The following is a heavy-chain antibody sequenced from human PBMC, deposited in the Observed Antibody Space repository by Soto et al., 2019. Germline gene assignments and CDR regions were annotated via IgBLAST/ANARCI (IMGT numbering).Heavy chain of an antibody. CDR2: INNDGTST. CDR3: ARILGPT. J-gene: IGHJ5*02. CDR1: GFTFSSYS. V-gene: IGHV3-74*01. Sequence: GGSLRLSCAASGFTFSSYSMNWVRQAPGKGLVWVSRINNDGTSTSYADSMKGRFTISRDNAKNTVYLQMNSLRVEDTAVYYCARILGPTWGQGTLVTVSS.